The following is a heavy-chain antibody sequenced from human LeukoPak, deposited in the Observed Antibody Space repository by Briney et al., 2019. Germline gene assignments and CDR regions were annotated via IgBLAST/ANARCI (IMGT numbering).Heavy chain of an antibody. D-gene: IGHD2-21*01. CDR2: IRYDGSNK. Sequence: PGGSLRLSCAASGFTFSSYGMHWVRQAPGKGLEWVAFIRYDGSNKYYADSVKGRFTISRDNSKNTLYLQMNSLRAEDTAVYYCARLNYRIPRAFDIWGQGTMVTVSS. V-gene: IGHV3-30*02. CDR1: GFTFSSYG. CDR3: ARLNYRIPRAFDI. J-gene: IGHJ3*02.